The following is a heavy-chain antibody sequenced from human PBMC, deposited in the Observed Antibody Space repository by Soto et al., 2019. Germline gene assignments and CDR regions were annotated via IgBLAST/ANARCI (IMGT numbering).Heavy chain of an antibody. Sequence: SETLSLTCTVSGGSISSYYWSWIRQPPGKGLEWIGYIYYSGSTNYNPSLKGRVTISVDTSKNQFSLKLSSVTAADTAVYYCARDLFYGEPRGMDVGGQGTSAPVS. J-gene: IGHJ6*02. D-gene: IGHD1-26*01. V-gene: IGHV4-59*01. CDR2: IYYSGST. CDR3: ARDLFYGEPRGMDV. CDR1: GGSISSYY.